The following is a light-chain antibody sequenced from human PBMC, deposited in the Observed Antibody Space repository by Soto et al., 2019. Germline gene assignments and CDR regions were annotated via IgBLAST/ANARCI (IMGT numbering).Light chain of an antibody. CDR2: GVT. CDR3: SSYTSYTTLWV. V-gene: IGLV2-14*01. Sequence: QSALTQPASVSGSPGQSITISCTGTDSDIGNYNYVSWYQQHPGKAPKLMIYGVTNRPSGVSDRFSGSKSGNAASLTISGLQAEDDADYYCSSYTSYTTLWVFGGGTKLTVL. J-gene: IGLJ3*02. CDR1: DSDIGNYNY.